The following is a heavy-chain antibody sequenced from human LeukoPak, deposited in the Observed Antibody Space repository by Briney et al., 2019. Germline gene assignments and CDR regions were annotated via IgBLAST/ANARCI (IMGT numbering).Heavy chain of an antibody. D-gene: IGHD6-6*01. J-gene: IGHJ4*02. Sequence: QPGGSLRLSCSASGFTVSSSNMNWVRQAPGKGLEWISVIYSGGSTHYADSVKGRFTISRDNSKNTLFLQMNSLRAEDTAVHYCAKEEQQFDYFDYWGQGTLVTVSS. CDR2: IYSGGST. CDR3: AKEEQQFDYFDY. V-gene: IGHV3-53*01. CDR1: GFTVSSSN.